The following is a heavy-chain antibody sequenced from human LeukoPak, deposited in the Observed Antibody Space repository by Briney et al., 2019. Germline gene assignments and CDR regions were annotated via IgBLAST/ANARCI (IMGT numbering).Heavy chain of an antibody. CDR1: GFTFSSYA. V-gene: IGHV3-30*04. CDR2: ISYDGSNK. D-gene: IGHD6-13*01. CDR3: ARSALYSSSRYVWWFDP. Sequence: PGGSLRLSCAASGFTFSSYAMHWVRQAPGKGLEWVAVISYDGSNKYYADSVKGRFTISRDNSKNTLYLQMNSLRAEDTAVYYCARSALYSSSRYVWWFDPWGQGTLVTVSS. J-gene: IGHJ5*02.